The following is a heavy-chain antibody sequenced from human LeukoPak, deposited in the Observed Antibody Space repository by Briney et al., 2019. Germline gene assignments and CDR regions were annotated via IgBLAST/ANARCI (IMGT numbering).Heavy chain of an antibody. CDR1: GFTFDDYA. V-gene: IGHV3-9*01. Sequence: PGGSLRLSCAASGFTFDDYAMHWVRQAPGKGLEWVSGISWNSGSIGYADSVKGRFTISRDNAKNSLYLQMNSLRAEDTALYYCAKEGYYDSSGYYKRSFDYWGQGTLVTVSS. CDR3: AKEGYYDSSGYYKRSFDY. CDR2: ISWNSGSI. D-gene: IGHD3-22*01. J-gene: IGHJ4*02.